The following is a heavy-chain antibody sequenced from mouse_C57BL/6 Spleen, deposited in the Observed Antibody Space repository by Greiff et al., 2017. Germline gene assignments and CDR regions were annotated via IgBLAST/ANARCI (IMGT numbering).Heavy chain of an antibody. CDR2: IDPSDSYT. CDR1: GYTFTSYW. D-gene: IGHD1-1*01. V-gene: IGHV1-59*01. J-gene: IGHJ3*01. Sequence: VQLQQSGAELVRPGTSVKLSCKASGYTFTSYWMHWVKQRPGQGLEWIGVIDPSDSYTNYNQKFKGKATLTVDTSSSTAYMQLSSLTSEDSAVYYCAREGDYYGRRFAYWGQGTLVTVSA. CDR3: AREGDYYGRRFAY.